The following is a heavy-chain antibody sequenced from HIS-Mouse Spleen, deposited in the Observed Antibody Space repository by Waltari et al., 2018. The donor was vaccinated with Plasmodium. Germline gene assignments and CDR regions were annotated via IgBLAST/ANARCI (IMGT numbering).Heavy chain of an antibody. CDR2: INPSGGST. CDR1: GYTFTSYY. Sequence: SGYTFTSYYMHWVRQAPGQGLEWMGIINPSGGSTSYAQKFQGRVTMTRDTSTSTVYMELSSLRSEDTAVYYCAIQLGTPGGFDYWGQGTLVTVSS. J-gene: IGHJ4*02. CDR3: AIQLGTPGGFDY. D-gene: IGHD1-1*01. V-gene: IGHV1-46*01.